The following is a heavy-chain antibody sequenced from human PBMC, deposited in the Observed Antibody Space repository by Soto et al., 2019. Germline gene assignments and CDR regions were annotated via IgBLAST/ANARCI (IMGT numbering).Heavy chain of an antibody. D-gene: IGHD5-18*01. CDR1: GFTFSSYG. CDR2: IWYDGSNK. Sequence: QVQLVESGGGVVQPGRSLGLSCAASGFTFSSYGMHWVRQAPGKGLEWVAVIWYDGSNKYYADSMKGRFTISRDNSKNTLYLQMNSLRAEDTAVYYCASIANTAMVHHFDYWGQGTLVTVSS. V-gene: IGHV3-33*01. CDR3: ASIANTAMVHHFDY. J-gene: IGHJ4*02.